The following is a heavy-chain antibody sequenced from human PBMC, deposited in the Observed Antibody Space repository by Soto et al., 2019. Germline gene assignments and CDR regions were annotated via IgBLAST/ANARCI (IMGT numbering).Heavy chain of an antibody. D-gene: IGHD2-15*01. CDR2: ISYDGSNK. CDR1: GFTFSNSA. V-gene: IGHV3-30*04. J-gene: IGHJ4*01. Sequence: QVQLVESGGGVVQPGRSLRLSCAASGFTFSNSAMHWVRQAPGKGLEWVAGISYDGSNKPYADSVTGRFTISRDNSKDTLYLQMNSLRAEDTAVYYCARPPVIDIVVPPYYWGHGTLVTVAS. CDR3: ARPPVIDIVVPPYY.